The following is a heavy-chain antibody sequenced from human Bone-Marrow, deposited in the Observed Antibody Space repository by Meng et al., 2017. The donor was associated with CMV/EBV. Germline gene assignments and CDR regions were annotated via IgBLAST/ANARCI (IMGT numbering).Heavy chain of an antibody. Sequence: SVKVSCKASGSTFSTYAISWVRQAPGQRLEWIGWIVVGSGNTNYAQKFQERVTITRDMSTSTAYMELSSLRSEDTAVYYCAAVGVNYDAFDIWGQGTMVTV. D-gene: IGHD3-16*01. J-gene: IGHJ3*02. CDR2: IVVGSGNT. V-gene: IGHV1-58*02. CDR1: GSTFSTYA. CDR3: AAVGVNYDAFDI.